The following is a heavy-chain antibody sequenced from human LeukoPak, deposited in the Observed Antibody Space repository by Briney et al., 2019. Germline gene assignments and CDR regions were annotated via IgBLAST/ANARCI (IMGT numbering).Heavy chain of an antibody. CDR1: GYTFTSYY. J-gene: IGHJ6*03. Sequence: ASVKVSCKASGYTFTSYYMHWVRQAPGQGLEWMGIINPSGGSTSYAQKFQGRVTMTRDTSTSTVYMELSSLSSEDTAVYYCARDLTKWFGERPYYYYMDVWGKGTTVTVSS. CDR3: ARDLTKWFGERPYYYYMDV. V-gene: IGHV1-46*01. D-gene: IGHD3-10*01. CDR2: INPSGGST.